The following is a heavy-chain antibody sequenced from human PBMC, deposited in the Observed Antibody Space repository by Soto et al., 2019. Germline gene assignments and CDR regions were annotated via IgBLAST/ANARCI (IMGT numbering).Heavy chain of an antibody. CDR2: ITPLYGTK. CDR3: ARGGTLKPFDP. V-gene: IGHV1-69*12. Sequence: QVQLVQSGPEVKEPGSSVKVSCKTSGGTFSSYSLSWVRQAPGQGREWMGVITPLYGTKNYAQRFRGRVTVAADESTSTPFMELTRATSDDTAVYFCARGGTLKPFDPWGQGTLVTVSS. D-gene: IGHD3-16*01. CDR1: GGTFSSYS. J-gene: IGHJ5*02.